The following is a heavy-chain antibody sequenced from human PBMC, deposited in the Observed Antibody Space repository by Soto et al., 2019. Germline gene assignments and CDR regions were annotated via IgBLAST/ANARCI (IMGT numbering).Heavy chain of an antibody. Sequence: SETMSLTCTVSGASISGFYWSWIRKSAGKGLEWIGRIYATGTTDYNPSLKSRVMMSVDTSKKQFSLKLRSVTAADTAVYYCVRDGTKTLRDWVDPWGQGIPVIVAP. D-gene: IGHD1-1*01. V-gene: IGHV4-4*07. CDR2: IYATGTT. CDR3: VRDGTKTLRDWVDP. CDR1: GASISGFY. J-gene: IGHJ5*02.